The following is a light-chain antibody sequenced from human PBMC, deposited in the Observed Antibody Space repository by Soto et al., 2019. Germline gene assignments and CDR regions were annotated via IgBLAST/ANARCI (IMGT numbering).Light chain of an antibody. CDR2: GNS. CDR3: QSYDSSLSGWV. CDR1: SSNIGAGYD. V-gene: IGLV1-40*01. Sequence: QSVLTQPPSVSGAPGQRVTISCTGSSSNIGAGYDVHWYQQLPGTAPKLLIYGNSNRPSGVPDRFSGSKSGTSASLAITGPRAEDEADYDCQSYDSSLSGWVFGGGTKLTVL. J-gene: IGLJ3*02.